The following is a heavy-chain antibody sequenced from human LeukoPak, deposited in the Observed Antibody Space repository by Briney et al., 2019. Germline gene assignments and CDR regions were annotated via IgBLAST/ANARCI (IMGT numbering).Heavy chain of an antibody. CDR2: ISGSGGST. V-gene: IGHV3-23*01. J-gene: IGHJ4*02. D-gene: IGHD3-10*01. CDR1: GFTFSSYA. CDR3: AKDDGYYGSGTVDY. Sequence: GGSLRLSCAASGFTFSSYAMSGVRQAPGKGLEWVSAISGSGGSTYYADSVKGRFTISRDNSKNTLYLQMNSLRAEDTAVYYCAKDDGYYGSGTVDYWGQGTLVTVSS.